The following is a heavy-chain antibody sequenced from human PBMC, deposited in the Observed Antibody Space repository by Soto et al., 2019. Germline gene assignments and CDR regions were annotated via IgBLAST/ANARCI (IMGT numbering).Heavy chain of an antibody. CDR3: TSGPLGAAHY. CDR2: ISYDGSNK. D-gene: IGHD6-25*01. J-gene: IGHJ4*02. V-gene: IGHV3-30-3*01. CDR1: GFTFSSYA. Sequence: QVQLVESGGGVVQPGRSLRLSCAASGFTFSSYAMHWVRQAPGKGLEWVAVISYDGSNKYYADSVKGRFTISRDNAKNSLFLQMDSLRVEDTAVYYCTSGPLGAAHYWGQGTLVSVSS.